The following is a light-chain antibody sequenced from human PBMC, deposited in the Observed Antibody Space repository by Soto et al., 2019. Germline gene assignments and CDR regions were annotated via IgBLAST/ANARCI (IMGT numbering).Light chain of an antibody. CDR3: QQYHNWPPLT. J-gene: IGKJ5*01. CDR1: QSVGIK. CDR2: GAS. V-gene: IGKV3-15*01. Sequence: EIVMTQFPATLSVSPGERATLSCRASQSVGIKLAWYQQKPGQAPRILIHGASTRASGISARFSGSGSGTEFTLTITNLQSEDFAIYYCQQYHNWPPLTFGQGTRLDIK.